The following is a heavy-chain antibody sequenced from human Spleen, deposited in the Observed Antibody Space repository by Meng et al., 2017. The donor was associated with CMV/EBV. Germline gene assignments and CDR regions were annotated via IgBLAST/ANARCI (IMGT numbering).Heavy chain of an antibody. CDR3: ARVYELEDAFDV. V-gene: IGHV3-21*01. Sequence: GESLKISCAASGFTFSTYWMHWVRQAPGKGLEWVSSITSSRNYIYYADSVKGRFTISRDNAKESLYLQMNSLRAEDTAVYYCARVYELEDAFDVWGQGTMVTVSS. CDR1: GFTFSTYW. D-gene: IGHD1-1*01. CDR2: ITSSRNYI. J-gene: IGHJ3*01.